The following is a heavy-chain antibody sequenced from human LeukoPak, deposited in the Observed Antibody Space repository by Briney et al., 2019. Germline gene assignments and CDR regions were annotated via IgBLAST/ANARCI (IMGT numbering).Heavy chain of an antibody. CDR3: AREGVDFDS. V-gene: IGHV1-2*02. CDR1: ESIFTNLL. Sequence: ASVKVSCKASESIFTNLLIHWVRQAPGQGLEWMGWLVAKNGGTHYAQNFQGRVTMTRDTSIRTAYMGLSGLRSDDTAVYYCAREGVDFDSWGQGTMVTVSS. CDR2: LVAKNGGT. J-gene: IGHJ3*01.